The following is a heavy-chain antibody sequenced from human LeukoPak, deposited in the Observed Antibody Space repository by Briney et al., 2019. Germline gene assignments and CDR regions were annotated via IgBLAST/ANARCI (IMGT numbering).Heavy chain of an antibody. V-gene: IGHV3-48*02. J-gene: IGHJ4*02. CDR3: ARGVPTYYDFWSGYYRDNYFDY. D-gene: IGHD3-3*01. Sequence: TGGPLRLSCAASGFTFSSYSMNWVRQAPGKGLEWVSYISSSSSTIYYADSVKGRFTISRDNAKNSLYLQMNSLRDEDTAVYYCARGVPTYYDFWSGYYRDNYFDYWGQGTLVTVSS. CDR2: ISSSSSTI. CDR1: GFTFSSYS.